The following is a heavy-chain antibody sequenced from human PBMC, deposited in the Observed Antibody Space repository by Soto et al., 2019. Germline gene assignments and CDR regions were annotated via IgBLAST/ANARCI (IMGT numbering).Heavy chain of an antibody. D-gene: IGHD3-3*01. CDR3: ARDPPFWSEFDTWGMDV. Sequence: GGSLRLSCAASGFTFSSYAMHWVRQAPGKGLEWVAVISYDGSNKYYADSVKGRFTISRDDSKNTLYLHMNSLRAEDTAVYYCARDPPFWSEFDTWGMDVWGQGTTVTVSS. V-gene: IGHV3-30-3*01. CDR1: GFTFSSYA. CDR2: ISYDGSNK. J-gene: IGHJ6*02.